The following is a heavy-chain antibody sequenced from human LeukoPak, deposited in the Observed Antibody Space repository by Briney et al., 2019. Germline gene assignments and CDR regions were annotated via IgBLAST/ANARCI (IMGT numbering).Heavy chain of an antibody. CDR1: GFTFSSYG. Sequence: GGSLRLSCAASGFTFSSYGMHWVRQAPGKGLEWVAVIWYDGSNKYYADSVKGRFTISRDNSKNTLYLQMSSLRAEDTAVYYCARARYNYYDSSGYVHYYYYYGMDVWGQGTTVTVSS. CDR3: ARARYNYYDSSGYVHYYYYYGMDV. J-gene: IGHJ6*02. CDR2: IWYDGSNK. D-gene: IGHD3-22*01. V-gene: IGHV3-33*01.